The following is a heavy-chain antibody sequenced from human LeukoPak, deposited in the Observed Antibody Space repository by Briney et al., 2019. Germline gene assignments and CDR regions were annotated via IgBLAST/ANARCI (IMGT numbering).Heavy chain of an antibody. J-gene: IGHJ5*02. CDR1: GFSFRNFE. V-gene: IGHV3-7*01. D-gene: IGHD2-2*01. CDR3: ASHSSTSRNWFDP. Sequence: GGSLRLSCAASGFSFRNFEMNWVRQAPGKGLEWVANIKQDGSEKYYVDSVKGRFTISRDNAKNSLYLQMNSLRAEDTAVYYCASHSSTSRNWFDPWGQGTLVTVSS. CDR2: IKQDGSEK.